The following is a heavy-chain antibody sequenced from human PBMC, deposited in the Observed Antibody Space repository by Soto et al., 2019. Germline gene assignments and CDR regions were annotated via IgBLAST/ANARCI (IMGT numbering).Heavy chain of an antibody. CDR2: IYYSGST. Sequence: SEILSLTCTVSGGSISSYYWSWIRQPPGKGLEWIGYIYYSGSTNYNPSLKSRVTISVDTSKNQFSLKLSSVTAADTAVYYCARQDSSRWYWTAFDIWGQGTTVTVSS. J-gene: IGHJ3*02. V-gene: IGHV4-59*08. CDR1: GGSISSYY. D-gene: IGHD6-13*01. CDR3: ARQDSSRWYWTAFDI.